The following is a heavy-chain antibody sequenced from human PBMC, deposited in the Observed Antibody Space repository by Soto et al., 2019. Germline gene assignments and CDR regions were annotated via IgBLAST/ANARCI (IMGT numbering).Heavy chain of an antibody. CDR1: GGSISGGFY. CDR3: ARGPRQLGGTFYYGMDT. CDR2: FYDSGST. J-gene: IGHJ6*02. V-gene: IGHV4-31*03. D-gene: IGHD3-16*01. Sequence: QVQLQESGPGLVKPSETLSLTCIVSGGSISGGFYWTWIRQLPGKGLEWIGFFYDSGSTYYNVALKSRLTISVDTSNNQFTLRLSSVTAAGTAVYYCARGPRQLGGTFYYGMDTWGQGTSVTVSS.